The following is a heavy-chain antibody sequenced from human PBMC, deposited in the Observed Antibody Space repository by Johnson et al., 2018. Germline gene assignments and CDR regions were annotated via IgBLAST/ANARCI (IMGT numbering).Heavy chain of an antibody. CDR2: LSSNRSYI. CDR1: GFTFSSYS. D-gene: IGHD3-22*01. Sequence: VQLQESGGGLVKPGGSLRLSCAASGFTFSSYSMNWVRQAPGKGLERGSSLSSNRSYIFYADSVKGRFTISRDNATNSLYLQLNSLSAEDTAVYYCARDDLPYYYDSSGYHYFQHWGQGTLVTVSS. V-gene: IGHV3-21*01. CDR3: ARDDLPYYYDSSGYHYFQH. J-gene: IGHJ1*01.